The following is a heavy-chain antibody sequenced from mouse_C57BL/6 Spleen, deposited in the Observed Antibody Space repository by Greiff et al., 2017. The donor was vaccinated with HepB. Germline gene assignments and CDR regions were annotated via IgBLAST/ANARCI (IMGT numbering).Heavy chain of an antibody. CDR1: GYTFTSYW. D-gene: IGHD2-1*01. CDR2: IHPNSGST. J-gene: IGHJ4*01. CDR3: ARRIYGNYGAMDY. Sequence: VQLQQPGAELVKPGASVKLSCKASGYTFTSYWMHWVKQRPGQGLEWIGMIHPNSGSTNYNEKFKSKATLTVDKSSSTAYMQLSSLTSEDSAVYHCARRIYGNYGAMDYWGQGTSVTVSS. V-gene: IGHV1-64*01.